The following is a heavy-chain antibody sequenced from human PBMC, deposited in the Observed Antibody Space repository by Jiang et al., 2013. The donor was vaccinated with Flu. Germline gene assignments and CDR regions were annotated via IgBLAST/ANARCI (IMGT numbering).Heavy chain of an antibody. V-gene: IGHV4-34*01. CDR1: GGSFSGYY. CDR3: AREVLVGATGLID. Sequence: LLKPSETLSLTCAVYGGSFSGYYWSWIRQPPGKGLEWIGEINHSGSTNYNPSLKSRVTISVDTSKNQFSLKLSSVTAADTAVYYCAREVLVGATGLIDWGQGTLVTVSS. CDR2: INHSGST. D-gene: IGHD1-26*01. J-gene: IGHJ4*02.